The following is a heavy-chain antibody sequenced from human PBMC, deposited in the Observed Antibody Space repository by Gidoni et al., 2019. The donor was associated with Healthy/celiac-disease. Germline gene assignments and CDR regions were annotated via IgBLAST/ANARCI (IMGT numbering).Heavy chain of an antibody. V-gene: IGHV4-39*01. Sequence: QLQLQESGPGLVKPSETLSLTCTVSGGSLSSSSYYWGWIRQPPGKGLEWIGSIYYSGSTYYNPSLKSRVTISVDTSKNQFSLKLRSVTAADTAVYYCASPIAARPGYFDYWGQGTLVTVSS. CDR3: ASPIAARPGYFDY. D-gene: IGHD6-6*01. CDR1: GGSLSSSSYY. CDR2: IYYSGST. J-gene: IGHJ4*02.